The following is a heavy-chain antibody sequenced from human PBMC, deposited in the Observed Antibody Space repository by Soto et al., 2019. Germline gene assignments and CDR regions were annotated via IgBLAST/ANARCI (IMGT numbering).Heavy chain of an antibody. CDR1: GYTFTSYY. Sequence: ASVKVSCKASGYTFTSYYMHWVRQAPGQGLEWMGIINPSGGSTSYAQKFQGRVTMTRDTSTSTVYMELSSLRSEDTAVYYCARDKKAVVVTAILGYWGQGTLVTVSS. CDR2: INPSGGST. J-gene: IGHJ4*02. V-gene: IGHV1-46*01. D-gene: IGHD2-21*02. CDR3: ARDKKAVVVTAILGY.